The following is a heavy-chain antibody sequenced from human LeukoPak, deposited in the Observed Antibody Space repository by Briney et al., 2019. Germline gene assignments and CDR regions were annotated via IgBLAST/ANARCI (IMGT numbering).Heavy chain of an antibody. D-gene: IGHD3-10*01. CDR1: GFTFSSYG. Sequence: GGSLRLSCAASGFTFSSYGKHWVRQAPGKGLEWVAVISFDASNKYYADSVKGRFTISRDNSKNTLYLQMNSLRAEDTAVYYCAKDVDPFGSGSYVEGFDYWGQGTLVTVSS. V-gene: IGHV3-30*18. J-gene: IGHJ4*02. CDR2: ISFDASNK. CDR3: AKDVDPFGSGSYVEGFDY.